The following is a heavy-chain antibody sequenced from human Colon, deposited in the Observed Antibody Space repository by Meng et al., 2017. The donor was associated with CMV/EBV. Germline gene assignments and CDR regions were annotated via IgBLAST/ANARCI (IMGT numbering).Heavy chain of an antibody. CDR2: IYWDDDN. CDR1: GFSLRTPEVG. D-gene: IGHD6-19*01. CDR3: AHGRGWLTDY. Sequence: QITLKESGPTLVKTTPTLTLTCTVSGFSLRTPEVGVHWIRQPPGKVLEWLALIYWDDDNQFRPSLKNRITTTKDTSKNQVVLTMTNMDPVDTATYYCAHGRGWLTDYWGQGTLVTVSS. V-gene: IGHV2-5*02. J-gene: IGHJ4*02.